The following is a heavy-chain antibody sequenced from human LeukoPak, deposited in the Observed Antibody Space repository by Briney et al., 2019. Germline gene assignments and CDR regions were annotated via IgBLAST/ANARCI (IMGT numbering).Heavy chain of an antibody. D-gene: IGHD3-3*01. J-gene: IGHJ4*02. CDR2: ISNSGAGT. CDR1: EFTFSDYY. Sequence: PGGSLRLSCAASEFTFSDYYMSWVRQAPGKGLEWVSLISNSGAGTYYADSVKGRFTISRDNSKNTLYLQMNSLRAEDTAVYYCAKGGRVVISPFDYWGQGTLVTVSS. V-gene: IGHV3-23*01. CDR3: AKGGRVVISPFDY.